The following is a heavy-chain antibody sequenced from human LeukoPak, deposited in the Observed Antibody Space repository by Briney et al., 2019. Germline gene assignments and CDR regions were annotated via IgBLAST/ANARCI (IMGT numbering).Heavy chain of an antibody. CDR3: ATDSGAVAGRGYYFDY. CDR2: LYLEHGET. J-gene: IGHJ4*02. CDR1: GYTLTELS. V-gene: IGHV1-24*01. D-gene: IGHD6-19*01. Sequence: GASVKVSCKVSGYTLTELSMHWVRQAPGTGLEGMGGLYLEHGETIYAQKFKGRVTMTEETSTDTAYMELSSLRSEDTAVYYCATDSGAVAGRGYYFDYWGQRTLVTVSS.